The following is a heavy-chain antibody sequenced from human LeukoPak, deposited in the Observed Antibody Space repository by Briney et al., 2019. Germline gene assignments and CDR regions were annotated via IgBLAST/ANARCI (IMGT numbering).Heavy chain of an antibody. J-gene: IGHJ4*02. CDR1: GGSFSGYY. D-gene: IGHD6-13*01. CDR3: ARGERAAPTDH. CDR2: INHSGST. V-gene: IGHV4-34*01. Sequence: SETLSLTCAVYGGSFSGYYWSWIRQPPGKGLERIGEINHSGSTNYNPSLKSRVTISVDTSKNQFSLKLSSVTAADTAVYYCARGERAAPTDHWGQGTLVTVSS.